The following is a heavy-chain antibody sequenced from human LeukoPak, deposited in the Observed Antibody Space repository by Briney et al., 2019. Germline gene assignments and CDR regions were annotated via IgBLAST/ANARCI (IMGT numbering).Heavy chain of an antibody. D-gene: IGHD3-22*01. Sequence: ASVKVSCKASGYTFTSYGISWVRQAPGQGLEWMGWISAYNGNTNYAQKLQGRVTMTTDTSTSTAYMELRSLRSDGTAVYYCARGTTHYYDSSGDAFDIWGQGTMVTVSS. CDR2: ISAYNGNT. V-gene: IGHV1-18*01. J-gene: IGHJ3*02. CDR1: GYTFTSYG. CDR3: ARGTTHYYDSSGDAFDI.